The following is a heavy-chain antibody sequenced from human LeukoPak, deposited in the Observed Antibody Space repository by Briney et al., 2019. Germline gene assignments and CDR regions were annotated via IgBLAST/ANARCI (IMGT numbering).Heavy chain of an antibody. V-gene: IGHV3-23*01. D-gene: IGHD6-19*01. J-gene: IGHJ4*02. CDR2: ITSGGNT. CDR3: AKDVAGTLYYFDY. CDR1: GFTLSSHG. Sequence: GGSLRLSCAASGFTLSSHGMHWVRQAPGKGLEWVSGITSGGNTYYADSVKGRFTISRDNSKNTLYLQMNSLRAEDTAVYYCAKDVAGTLYYFDYWGQGTLVTVSS.